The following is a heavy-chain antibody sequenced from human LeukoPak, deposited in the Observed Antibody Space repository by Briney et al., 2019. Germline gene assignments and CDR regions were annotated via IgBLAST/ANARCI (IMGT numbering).Heavy chain of an antibody. V-gene: IGHV4-34*01. D-gene: IGHD5-18*01. CDR2: INHSGST. Sequence: SETLSLTCAVYGGSFSGYYWSWIRQPPGKGLEWIGEINHSGSTNYNPSLKSRVTISVDTSKNQFSLKLSSVTAADTAVYYCARHGGYGYGHSPEAFDYWGQGTLVTVSS. CDR3: ARHGGYGYGHSPEAFDY. CDR1: GGSFSGYY. J-gene: IGHJ4*02.